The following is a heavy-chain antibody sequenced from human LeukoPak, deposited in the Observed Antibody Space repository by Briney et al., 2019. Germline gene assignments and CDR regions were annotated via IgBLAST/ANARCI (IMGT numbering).Heavy chain of an antibody. D-gene: IGHD2-2*01. V-gene: IGHV3-33*01. J-gene: IGHJ6*02. CDR1: GFTFSSYG. Sequence: PGRSLRLSCAASGFTFSSYGMHWVCQAPGKGLEWVAVIWYDGSNKYYADSVKGRFTISRDNSKNTLYLQMNSLRAEDTAVYYCARGRCSSTSCSPYYYYGMDVWGQGTTVTVSS. CDR2: IWYDGSNK. CDR3: ARGRCSSTSCSPYYYYGMDV.